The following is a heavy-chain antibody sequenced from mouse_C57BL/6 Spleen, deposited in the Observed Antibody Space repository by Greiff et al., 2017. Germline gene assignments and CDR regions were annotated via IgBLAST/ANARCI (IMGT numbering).Heavy chain of an antibody. CDR1: GFSLTSYG. D-gene: IGHD1-1*01. Sequence: VQLVESGPGLVAPSQCLSITCTASGFSLTSYGVSWVRQPPGQGLEWLGVICGDGSTTYHSALISRLSRSNDNYKSQVFLKLNSLQTDDTATDYWAEDYYGSSPFAYGGQGTLGTVSA. V-gene: IGHV2-3*01. CDR3: AEDYYGSSPFAY. CDR2: ICGDGST. J-gene: IGHJ3*01.